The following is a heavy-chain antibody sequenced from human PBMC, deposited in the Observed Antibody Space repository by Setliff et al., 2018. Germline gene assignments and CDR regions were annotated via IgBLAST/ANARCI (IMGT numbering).Heavy chain of an antibody. J-gene: IGHJ3*02. Sequence: SVKVSCKASGGTFSSYAISWVRQAPGQGLEWMGGIIPIFGTANYAQKFQGRVTVTADESTSTAYMELSSLRSEDTAVYYCARDGDNYYDSSGYYLNHAFDIWGQGTMVTVS. V-gene: IGHV1-69*13. CDR3: ARDGDNYYDSSGYYLNHAFDI. D-gene: IGHD3-22*01. CDR1: GGTFSSYA. CDR2: IIPIFGTA.